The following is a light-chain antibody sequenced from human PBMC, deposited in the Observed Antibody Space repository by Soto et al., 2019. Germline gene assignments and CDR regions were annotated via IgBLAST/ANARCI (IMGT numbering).Light chain of an antibody. CDR1: QSLVYSDGNAY. CDR3: MQGTHWPPT. CDR2: KAS. J-gene: IGKJ1*01. V-gene: IGKV2-30*01. Sequence: DVVMTQSPLSLPVTLGQPASISCRSSQSLVYSDGNAYLSWFQQRPGQSPRRLIYKASNRDSGVPDRFSGSGSGTDFTLQLNRVEAEDVGIYYCMQGTHWPPTFGRGTRVEI.